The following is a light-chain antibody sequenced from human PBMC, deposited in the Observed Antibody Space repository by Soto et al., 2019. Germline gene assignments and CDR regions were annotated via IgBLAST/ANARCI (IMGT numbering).Light chain of an antibody. CDR3: QQLNSYPLT. J-gene: IGKJ4*01. CDR2: AAS. Sequence: DIQLTQSPSFLSASVGDRVTITCRASQGISSYLAWYLQKPGKAPKLLINAASTLQSGVPSRFSGSGSGTEFTLTISSLQPEDLATYFCQQLNSYPLTFGGGTKVEIE. CDR1: QGISSY. V-gene: IGKV1-9*01.